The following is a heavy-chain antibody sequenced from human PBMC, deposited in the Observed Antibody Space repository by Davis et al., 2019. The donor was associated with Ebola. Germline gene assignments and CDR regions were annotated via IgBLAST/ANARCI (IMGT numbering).Heavy chain of an antibody. CDR1: GFTFSSCA. V-gene: IGHV3-23*01. CDR2: ISSSGGST. Sequence: GGSLRLSCAASGFTFSSCAMSWVRQAPGKGLDWVSAISSSGGSTYYADSVKGRFTISRDNSQNTLYLQMNSLRADDTAVYYCVKVALVVYAPEYWGQGTLVTVSS. J-gene: IGHJ4*02. CDR3: VKVALVVYAPEY. D-gene: IGHD2-8*02.